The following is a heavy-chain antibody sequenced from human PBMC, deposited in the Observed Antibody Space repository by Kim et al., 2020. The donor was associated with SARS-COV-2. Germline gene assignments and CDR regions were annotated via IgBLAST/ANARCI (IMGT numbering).Heavy chain of an antibody. CDR1: EFTLRSYE. D-gene: IGHD3-10*01. Sequence: GGSLRLSCEASEFTLRSYEMNWVRQAPGKGLEWVAYITTGGSSVHYAESVRGRFTISRDNAKNSLYLQMNSLRPEDTTVYFCARETPGIRGDASDIWGQGTMVTVSS. V-gene: IGHV3-48*03. J-gene: IGHJ3*02. CDR3: ARETPGIRGDASDI. CDR2: ITTGGSSV.